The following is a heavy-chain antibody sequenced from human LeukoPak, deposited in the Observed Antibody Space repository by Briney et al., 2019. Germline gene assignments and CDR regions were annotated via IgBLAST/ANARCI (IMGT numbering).Heavy chain of an antibody. Sequence: GGSLRLSCVVSGFTFSDYAMSWVRQPPGKGLEWVSGISGSNGRTYYADSVKGRFTISRDNSKNTLYLQMNSLRAEGTAVYYCAKSRARRDGSAGSIDHWGQGTLVTVSS. D-gene: IGHD2-15*01. V-gene: IGHV3-23*01. CDR3: AKSRARRDGSAGSIDH. J-gene: IGHJ4*02. CDR2: ISGSNGRT. CDR1: GFTFSDYA.